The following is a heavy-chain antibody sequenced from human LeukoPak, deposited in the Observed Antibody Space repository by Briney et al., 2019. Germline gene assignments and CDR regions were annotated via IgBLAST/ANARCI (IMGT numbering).Heavy chain of an antibody. CDR1: GGSISSYY. Sequence: SETLSLTCTASGGSISSYYWSWIRQPPGKGLEWIGNIYYSGRTNYNPSLKSRVTISVDTSKNQFSLNLSTVTAAATAVYYCARSWSGGNYGNFDYWGQGTLVTVSS. CDR2: IYYSGRT. V-gene: IGHV4-59*01. D-gene: IGHD4-23*01. CDR3: ARSWSGGNYGNFDY. J-gene: IGHJ4*02.